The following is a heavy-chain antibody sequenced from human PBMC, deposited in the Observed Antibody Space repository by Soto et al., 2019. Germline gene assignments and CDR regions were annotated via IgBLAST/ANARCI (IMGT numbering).Heavy chain of an antibody. CDR2: ISGGGGVST. V-gene: IGHV3-23*01. D-gene: IGHD3-10*01. CDR3: AKDAISMVRGVNTWFGP. J-gene: IGHJ5*02. CDR1: GFTFSSYA. Sequence: EVQLLESGGGLVQPGGSLTLSCAASGFTFSSYAMTWVRQAPGKGLEWVSGISGGGGVSTYYADSVKGRFTISKDNSMNTLYLQLTRLRAEDSAVYYCAKDAISMVRGVNTWFGPWGQGTLVTVSS.